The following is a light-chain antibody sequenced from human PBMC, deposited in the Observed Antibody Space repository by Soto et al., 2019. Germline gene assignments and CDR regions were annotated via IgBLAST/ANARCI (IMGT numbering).Light chain of an antibody. CDR1: QSVSSY. Sequence: EILLTQSPGTLSLSPGERATLSCRASQSVSSYLAWYQQKPGQPPRLLIYGASSRATGIPDRLSGSGYGTDLTLTISRMENEDFEVFYCQHYDSLTITFGHGTRLEIK. CDR2: GAS. V-gene: IGKV3-20*01. CDR3: QHYDSLTIT. J-gene: IGKJ5*01.